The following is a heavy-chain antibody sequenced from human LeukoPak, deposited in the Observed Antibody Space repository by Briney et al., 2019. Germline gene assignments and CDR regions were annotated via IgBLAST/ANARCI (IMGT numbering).Heavy chain of an antibody. J-gene: IGHJ4*02. CDR3: ARDSPYVWGSYRPFDY. CDR1: GGSFSGYY. CDR2: INHSGST. V-gene: IGHV4-34*01. D-gene: IGHD3-16*02. Sequence: SETLSLTCAVYGGSFSGYYWSWIRQPPGKGLEWIGEINHSGSTNYNPSLKSRATISVDTSKNQFSLKLSSVTAADTAVYYCARDSPYVWGSYRPFDYWGQGTLVTVSS.